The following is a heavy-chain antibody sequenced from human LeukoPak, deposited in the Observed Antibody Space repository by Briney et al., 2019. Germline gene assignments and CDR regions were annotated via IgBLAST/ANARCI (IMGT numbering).Heavy chain of an antibody. Sequence: PSETLSLTCTVSGGSISGYYWSWLRQPPGKGLEWIGYMYYTGSSNYNPSLKSRVTISVDTSKKQFSLNLSSVTAADTAVYYCARQEAAAGPPLDNWGQGTLVTVS. J-gene: IGHJ4*02. CDR2: MYYTGSS. D-gene: IGHD6-13*01. CDR1: GGSISGYY. V-gene: IGHV4-59*08. CDR3: ARQEAAAGPPLDN.